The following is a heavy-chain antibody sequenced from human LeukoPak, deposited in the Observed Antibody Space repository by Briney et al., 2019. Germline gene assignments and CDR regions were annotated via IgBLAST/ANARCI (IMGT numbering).Heavy chain of an antibody. CDR2: IKQDGSEK. D-gene: IGHD2-2*02. Sequence: GGSLRLSCSASGFTFRSFSVTWVRQAPGKGLEFVANIKQDGSEKFHADSVKGRFTISRDNAKNSLYLQMNSLRAEDTAVYYCGRDAVNTVLDQWGQGTLVTVSS. CDR3: GRDAVNTVLDQ. V-gene: IGHV3-7*04. CDR1: GFTFRSFS. J-gene: IGHJ4*02.